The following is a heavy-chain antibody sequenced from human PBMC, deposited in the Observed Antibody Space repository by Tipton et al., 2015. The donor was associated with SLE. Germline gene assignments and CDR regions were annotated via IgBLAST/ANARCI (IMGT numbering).Heavy chain of an antibody. CDR2: ISGSGDRK. D-gene: IGHD3-22*01. J-gene: IGHJ4*02. Sequence: SLRLSCAASGFTFSSYAMSWVRQAPGKGLEWVSGISGSGDRKHYAGAVKGRFTISRDNSKNTLFLQMNDLTVDDTAIYYCAKTTYNDDVSGYYPFWGQGTLVPVSS. CDR1: GFTFSSYA. V-gene: IGHV3-23*01. CDR3: AKTTYNDDVSGYYPF.